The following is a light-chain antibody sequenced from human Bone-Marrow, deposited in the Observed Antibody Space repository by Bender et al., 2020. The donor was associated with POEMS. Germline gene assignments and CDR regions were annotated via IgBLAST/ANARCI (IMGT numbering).Light chain of an antibody. J-gene: IGLJ2*01. Sequence: SYELTQPPSVSVSPGQTARITCSGDTLGEIYAFWYQQKPGQAPVLVIFQDDKRPSGIPERFSGSNSGNTATLTISGTQAVDEADYYCQAWDTSTAWGVFGGGTKLTVL. CDR2: QDD. CDR1: TLGEIY. V-gene: IGLV3-1*01. CDR3: QAWDTSTAWGV.